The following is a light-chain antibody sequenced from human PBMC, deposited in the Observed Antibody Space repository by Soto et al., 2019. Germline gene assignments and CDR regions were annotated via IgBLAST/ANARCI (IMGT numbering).Light chain of an antibody. CDR1: SSDVGGYAY. CDR3: SSYSIRSTLV. CDR2: DVT. V-gene: IGLV2-14*03. J-gene: IGLJ3*02. Sequence: QSVLTQPASVSGSPGQSITISCTGTSSDVGGYAYVSWYQQHPGKAPKLMIYDVTNRPSGVSNRFSGSTAGTTASLTISGLQAEEEDDYYPSSYSIRSTLVFGGGTKLTVL.